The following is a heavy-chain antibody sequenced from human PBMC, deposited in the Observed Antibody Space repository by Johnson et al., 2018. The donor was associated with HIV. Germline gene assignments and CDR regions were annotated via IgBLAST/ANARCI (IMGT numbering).Heavy chain of an antibody. CDR2: ISYDGSNK. CDR1: GFTFSSYA. V-gene: IGHV3-30*04. Sequence: QVQLVESGGGVVQPGRSLRLSCAASGFTFSSYAMHWVRQAPGKGLEWVAVISYDGSNKYYADSVKGRFTISRDNSKNRLYLQMNSLRAEDTAVYYCARYRGSFDIWGQGTMVTVSS. J-gene: IGHJ3*02. CDR3: ARYRGSFDI. D-gene: IGHD3-16*02.